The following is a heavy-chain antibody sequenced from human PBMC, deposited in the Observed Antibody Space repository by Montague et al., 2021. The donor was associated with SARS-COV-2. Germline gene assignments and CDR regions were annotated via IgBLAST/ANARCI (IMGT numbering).Heavy chain of an antibody. V-gene: IGHV2-70*01. CDR1: GFSLSTSGMC. CDR3: ARVRYFDTTFDY. CDR2: IDWDDDK. D-gene: IGHD3-9*01. Sequence: VKPTQTLTLTGTFSGFSLSTSGMCVSWIRQPPGKALEWLALIDWDDDKFYSTTLKTRLTISKETYKNQGVLTMTNMDHVDTATYYCARVRYFDTTFDYGGQGTPVTVSS. J-gene: IGHJ4*02.